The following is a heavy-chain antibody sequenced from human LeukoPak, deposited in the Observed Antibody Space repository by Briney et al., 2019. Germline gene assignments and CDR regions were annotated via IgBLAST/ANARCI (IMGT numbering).Heavy chain of an antibody. CDR2: ISSSVSYM. CDR3: AREGTGRQDFDY. J-gene: IGHJ4*02. CDR1: GFTFSTYA. V-gene: IGHV3-21*01. Sequence: GGSLRLSCAASGFTFSTYAMNWVRQAPGKGLEWVSSISSSVSYMFYAGSVRGRFTISRDNAEKSLYLQMESLRDDDTAVYYCAREGTGRQDFDYWGQGTLVTVSS.